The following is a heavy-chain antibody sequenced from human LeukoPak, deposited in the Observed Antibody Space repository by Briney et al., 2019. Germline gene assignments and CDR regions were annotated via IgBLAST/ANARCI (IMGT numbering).Heavy chain of an antibody. V-gene: IGHV1-18*01. CDR1: GYTFTSYG. CDR2: IGAYNGNT. Sequence: ASVKVSCKASGYTFTSYGISWVRQAPGQGLEWMGWIGAYNGNTNYAQKLQGRVTMTTDTSTSTAYMELRSLRSDDTAVYYCARFPLNDFSYYYDSSGYICYWGQGTLVTVSS. D-gene: IGHD3-22*01. J-gene: IGHJ4*02. CDR3: ARFPLNDFSYYYDSSGYICY.